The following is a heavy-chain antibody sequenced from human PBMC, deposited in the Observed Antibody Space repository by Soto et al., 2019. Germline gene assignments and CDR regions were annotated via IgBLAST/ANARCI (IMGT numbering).Heavy chain of an antibody. J-gene: IGHJ6*02. Sequence: SVKVSCKASGGTFSSYAISWVRQAPGQGLEWMGCIIPIFGTANYAQNFQGRVTITADESTSTAYMELSSLRSEDTAVYYCEVLRFLEYYGMDVGGQGTTVTVSS. CDR2: IIPIFGTA. CDR1: GGTFSSYA. D-gene: IGHD3-3*01. V-gene: IGHV1-69*13. CDR3: EVLRFLEYYGMDV.